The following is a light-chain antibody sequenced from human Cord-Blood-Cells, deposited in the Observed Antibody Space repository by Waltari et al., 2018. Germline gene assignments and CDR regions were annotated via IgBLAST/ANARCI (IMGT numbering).Light chain of an antibody. CDR1: QDISNY. CDR2: DAS. Sequence: DIQMTQSPSSLSASVGDRVTITFQASQDISNYLNWHQQKPGKAPKLLIYDASNLETGVPSRFSGSGAGTDFTFTISSLQPEDSATYYCQQYDNLPLTFGGGTKVEIK. CDR3: QQYDNLPLT. V-gene: IGKV1-33*01. J-gene: IGKJ4*01.